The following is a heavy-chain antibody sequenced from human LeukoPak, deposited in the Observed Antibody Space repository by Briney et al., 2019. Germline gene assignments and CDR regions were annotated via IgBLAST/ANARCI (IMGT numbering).Heavy chain of an antibody. CDR2: IFFTGST. J-gene: IGHJ4*02. CDR3: ARTKGHYYDSRD. Sequence: SETLSLTCTVSGGSISSGGYYWSWIRQPPGKGLEWIGSIFFTGSTYYNPSLKSRVTISEDTSKNEFSLKLSSVTAADTAVYYCARTKGHYYDSRDWGQGTLVTVSS. CDR1: GGSISSGGYY. D-gene: IGHD3-22*01. V-gene: IGHV4-39*01.